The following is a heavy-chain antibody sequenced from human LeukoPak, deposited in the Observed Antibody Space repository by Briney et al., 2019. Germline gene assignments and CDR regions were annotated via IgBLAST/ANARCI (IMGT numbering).Heavy chain of an antibody. D-gene: IGHD6-19*01. V-gene: IGHV4-61*01. Sequence: PSETLSLTCTVSGGSVSSGSYYWSWIRPPPGQGLEWIGYIYYSGSTNYNPSLKSRVTISVDTSKNQFSLKLSSVTAADTAVYYCARGHSSGWAQFEYFQHWGQGTLVTVSS. CDR3: ARGHSSGWAQFEYFQH. CDR1: GGSVSSGSYY. CDR2: IYYSGST. J-gene: IGHJ1*01.